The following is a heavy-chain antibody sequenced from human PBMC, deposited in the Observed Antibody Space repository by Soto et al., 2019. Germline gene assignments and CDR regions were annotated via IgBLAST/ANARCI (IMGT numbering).Heavy chain of an antibody. J-gene: IGHJ3*02. CDR3: AREGKQQLDSLLTTTDAFDI. CDR2: ISSSSSYI. Sequence: PGGSLRLSCAASGFTFSSYSMNWVRQAPGKGLEWVSSISSSSSYIYYADSVKGRFTISRDNAKNSLYLQMNSLRAEDTAVYYCAREGKQQLDSLLTTTDAFDIWGQGTMVTVSS. V-gene: IGHV3-21*01. D-gene: IGHD6-13*01. CDR1: GFTFSSYS.